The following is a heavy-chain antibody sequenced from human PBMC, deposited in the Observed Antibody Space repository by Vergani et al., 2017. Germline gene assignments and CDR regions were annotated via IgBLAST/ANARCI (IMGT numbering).Heavy chain of an antibody. CDR2: ISGSGVSA. CDR1: EFTFSNYA. V-gene: IGHV3-23*01. CDR3: AKQYCGSGNYLLDY. Sequence: DVQLLESGGGLVQPGGSLRLTCAASEFTFSNYAMNWFRQAPGKGLEWVSGISGSGVSAYYTDSVKGRFTISRDNSKNMLFLQMNNLRTEDTAIYYCAKQYCGSGNYLLDYWGQGTLVTVSS. D-gene: IGHD3-10*01. J-gene: IGHJ4*02.